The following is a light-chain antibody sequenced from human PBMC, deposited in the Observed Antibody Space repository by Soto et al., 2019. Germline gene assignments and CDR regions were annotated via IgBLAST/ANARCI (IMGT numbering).Light chain of an antibody. CDR1: SSDVGAYNY. CDR2: EVT. CDR3: SSYTSSRIWV. J-gene: IGLJ3*02. Sequence: QAVVTQPASVSGASGQSITISCTGTSSDVGAYNYVSWYQQHPGKAPKLLIYEVTNRPSGVSNRFSGSKSGNTASLTISGLQDEDEADYHCSSYTSSRIWVFGGGTQLTVL. V-gene: IGLV2-14*01.